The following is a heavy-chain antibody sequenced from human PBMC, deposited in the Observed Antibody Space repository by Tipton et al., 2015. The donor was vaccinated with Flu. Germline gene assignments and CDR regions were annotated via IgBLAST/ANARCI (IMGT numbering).Heavy chain of an antibody. J-gene: IGHJ6*02. CDR3: ARDLDGGFWSGYYSSSPWVDV. CDR2: IYYSGST. V-gene: IGHV4-39*07. CDR1: GRSTSLSRYY. Sequence: TLSLTCTVSGRSTSLSRYYSSWIRQPPGKGLEWLGRIYYSGSTYYNPSLTSRVTISVDTSKNQFSLKLSSVTAADTAVYYCARDLDGGFWSGYYSSSPWVDVWGQGTTVTVSS. D-gene: IGHD3-3*01.